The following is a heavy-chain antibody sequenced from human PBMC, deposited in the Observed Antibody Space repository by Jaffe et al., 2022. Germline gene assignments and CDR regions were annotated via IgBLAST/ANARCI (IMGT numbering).Heavy chain of an antibody. Sequence: QLQLQESGPGLVKPSETLSLTCTVSGGSISSSSYYWGWIRQPPGKGLEWIGSIYYSGSTYYNPSLKSRVTISVDTSKNQFSLKLSSVTAADTAVYYCARHPWIPTYYDILTGTIDQGWFDPWGQGTLVTVSS. CDR2: IYYSGST. D-gene: IGHD3-9*01. CDR3: ARHPWIPTYYDILTGTIDQGWFDP. CDR1: GGSISSSSYY. V-gene: IGHV4-39*01. J-gene: IGHJ5*02.